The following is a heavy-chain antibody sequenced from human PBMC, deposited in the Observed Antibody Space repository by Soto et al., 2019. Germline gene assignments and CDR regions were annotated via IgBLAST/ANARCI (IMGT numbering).Heavy chain of an antibody. CDR1: GFTFCSYA. J-gene: IGHJ4*02. V-gene: IGHV3-23*01. D-gene: IGHD1-26*01. CDR2: ISGSGGST. CDR3: AKEGWELGSRYYFDY. Sequence: GGSLRLSCAAPGFTFCSYALSWGRQAPGKGLEWVSAISGSGGSTYYADSVKGRFTISRDNSKNTLYLQMNSLRAEDTAVYYCAKEGWELGSRYYFDYWGQGTLVTVSS.